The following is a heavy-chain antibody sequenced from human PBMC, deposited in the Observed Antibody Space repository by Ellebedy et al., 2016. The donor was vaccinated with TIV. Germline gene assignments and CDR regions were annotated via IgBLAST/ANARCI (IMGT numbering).Heavy chain of an antibody. Sequence: GGSLRLXXAASAFTFNNYYMTWVRQAPGKGLEWVANINQGGTEKNYVDAVKGRFTISRDNTKNSLYLQMNGLRVEDTAIYFCARWNYACDYWGQGTPVTVSS. D-gene: IGHD1-7*01. CDR3: ARWNYACDY. J-gene: IGHJ4*02. CDR2: INQGGTEK. V-gene: IGHV3-7*01. CDR1: AFTFNNYY.